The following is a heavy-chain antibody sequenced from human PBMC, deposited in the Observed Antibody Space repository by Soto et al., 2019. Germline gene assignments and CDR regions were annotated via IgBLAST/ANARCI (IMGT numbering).Heavy chain of an antibody. J-gene: IGHJ5*02. D-gene: IGHD6-19*01. V-gene: IGHV3-23*01. CDR3: AKDQQWLANNWFDP. CDR1: GFTCSSYA. CDR2: ISGSGGST. Sequence: LRLSCSASGFTCSSYAMSWVRQAPGKGLEWVSAISGSGGSTYYADSVKGRFTISRDNSKNTLYLQMNSLRAEDTAVYYCAKDQQWLANNWFDPWGQRTLVTVS.